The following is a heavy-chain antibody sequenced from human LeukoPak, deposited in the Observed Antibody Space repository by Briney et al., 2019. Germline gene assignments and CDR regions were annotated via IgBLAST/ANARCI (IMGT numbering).Heavy chain of an antibody. J-gene: IGHJ6*04. CDR3: AELGITMIGGV. CDR2: ISSSGSTI. V-gene: IGHV3-48*04. CDR1: GFTFSSYT. D-gene: IGHD3-10*02. Sequence: GGSLRLSCAASGFTFSSYTMNWVRQAPGKGLEWVSYISSSGSTIYYADSVKGRFTISRDNAKNSLYPQMNSLRAEDTAVYYCAELGITMIGGVWGKGTTVTISS.